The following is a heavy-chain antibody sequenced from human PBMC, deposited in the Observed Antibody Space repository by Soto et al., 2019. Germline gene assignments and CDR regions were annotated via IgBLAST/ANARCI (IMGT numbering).Heavy chain of an antibody. J-gene: IGHJ6*04. D-gene: IGHD2-15*01. CDR2: INTNCLR. CDR1: VVSITSYN. V-gene: IGHV4-4*07. Sequence: QVQLEESGPGLVRPSETLSLTCSVSVVSITSYNWSWIRQSAGGVLEWMGSINTNCLRTYSPSFKSLPTMSLDTSKNQVSLRLISVTAADTAVYFCARVPVAVAATEDYYGLDVWGKGTTVTVSS. CDR3: ARVPVAVAATEDYYGLDV.